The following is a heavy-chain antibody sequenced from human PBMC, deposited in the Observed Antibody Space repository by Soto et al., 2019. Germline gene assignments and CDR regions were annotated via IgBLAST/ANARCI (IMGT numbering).Heavy chain of an antibody. CDR3: AAGIDFYGSGSYSDY. V-gene: IGHV3-23*01. Sequence: PGGSLRLSCAASGFTFSSYAMSWVRQAPGKGLEWVSAISGSGGRRDYADSVKGRFTISRDKSKNTLYLQMNGLRVEDTAVYYCAAGIDFYGSGSYSDYWGQGTLVTVSS. CDR2: ISGSGGRR. CDR1: GFTFSSYA. J-gene: IGHJ4*02. D-gene: IGHD3-10*01.